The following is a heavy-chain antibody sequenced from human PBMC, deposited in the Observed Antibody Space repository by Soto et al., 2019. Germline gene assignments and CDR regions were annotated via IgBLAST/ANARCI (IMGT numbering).Heavy chain of an antibody. CDR2: ISANNGST. Sequence: GASVKVSCKASGYTFTSYGISWVRQAPGQGLEWMGWISANNGSTSYAQKLQGRVTMTRDTSTSTAYMELSSLRSEDTAVYYCARESSYYGSGTPGYNAFDIWGQGTMVTVSS. J-gene: IGHJ3*02. CDR1: GYTFTSYG. D-gene: IGHD3-10*01. CDR3: ARESSYYGSGTPGYNAFDI. V-gene: IGHV1-18*01.